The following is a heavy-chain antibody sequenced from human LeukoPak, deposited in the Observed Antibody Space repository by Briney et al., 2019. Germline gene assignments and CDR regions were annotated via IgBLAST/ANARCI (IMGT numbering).Heavy chain of an antibody. CDR3: ARGRYCSADICSGGNAVDI. V-gene: IGHV4-4*07. CDR1: GGSLNNYY. D-gene: IGHD2-15*01. CDR2: IYTRGST. Sequence: WETLSLTCTVSGGSLNNYYWSWIRQPAGRGLEWIGRIYTRGSTNYNPSLKSRVTMSVDTSKNQFSLKLSSVTAADTAVYYCARGRYCSADICSGGNAVDIWGQGTMVSVSS. J-gene: IGHJ3*02.